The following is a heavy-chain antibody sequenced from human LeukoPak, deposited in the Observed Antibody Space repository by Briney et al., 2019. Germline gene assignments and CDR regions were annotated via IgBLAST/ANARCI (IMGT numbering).Heavy chain of an antibody. Sequence: VGSLRLSCAASGFTFSNYSMHWVRQAPGEGLEYVSAISSDGGSTYYANSVKGRFTISRDNSKNTLYLQMGSLRAEDMAVYFCRRGGAAPAVDYWGQGTLVTVSS. CDR2: ISSDGGST. V-gene: IGHV3-64*01. CDR1: GFTFSNYS. J-gene: IGHJ4*02. D-gene: IGHD6-25*01. CDR3: RRGGAAPAVDY.